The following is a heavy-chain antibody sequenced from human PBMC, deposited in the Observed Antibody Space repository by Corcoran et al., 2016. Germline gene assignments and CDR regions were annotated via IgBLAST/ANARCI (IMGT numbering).Heavy chain of an antibody. Sequence: QVQLVQSGAEVKTPGASVKVSCKASGYTFTSYGIIWVRQAPGQGLEWMGWISAYTGHTNYAQKLQRRVTMTTDTSTSTAYMELRSLRSDDTAVDYGAARASSDYGSRGYSIRGDYYYGMDGWGQGTTVTGSS. CDR1: GYTFTSYG. D-gene: IGHD3-22*01. V-gene: IGHV1-18*01. J-gene: IGHJ6*02. CDR3: AARASSDYGSRGYSIRGDYYYGMDG. CDR2: ISAYTGHT.